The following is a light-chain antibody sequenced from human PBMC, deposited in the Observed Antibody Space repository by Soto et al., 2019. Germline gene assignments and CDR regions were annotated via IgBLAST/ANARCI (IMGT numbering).Light chain of an antibody. J-gene: IGKJ1*01. Sequence: EIVLTQSPGTLSLSPGERATLSCRASQSVSSYYLAWYQQKPGQAPRLLIYAASSKATGIPDRFSGSGSGTDFTLTISRLEPEDFAVYYCQQYGSSPQTFGQGTKVEIK. CDR1: QSVSSYY. V-gene: IGKV3-20*01. CDR3: QQYGSSPQT. CDR2: AAS.